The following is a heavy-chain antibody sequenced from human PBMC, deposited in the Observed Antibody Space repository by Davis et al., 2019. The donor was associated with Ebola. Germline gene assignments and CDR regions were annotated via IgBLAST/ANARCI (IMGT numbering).Heavy chain of an antibody. D-gene: IGHD6-19*01. CDR3: ARGSSGWYGGCYFDY. V-gene: IGHV1-2*06. CDR2: INPNSGGT. J-gene: IGHJ4*02. CDR1: EYTFTGYY. Sequence: ASVKVSCKASEYTFTGYYMHWVRQAPGQGLEWMGRINPNSGGTNYAQKFQGRVTMTRDTSISTAYMELSRLRSDDTAVYYCARGSSGWYGGCYFDYWGQGTLVTVSS.